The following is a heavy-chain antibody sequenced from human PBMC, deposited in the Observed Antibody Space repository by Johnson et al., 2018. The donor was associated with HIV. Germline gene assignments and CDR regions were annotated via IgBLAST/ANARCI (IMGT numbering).Heavy chain of an antibody. Sequence: VQLVESGGGLVQPGGSLRLACAASGFTVSRNYMSWVRQAPGKGLEWVSGISWNSGSIGYADSVKGRFTVSRDNSKNTLYLQITSLRPEDTAVYYCARLPSGYSRDDLDIWGQGTMVTVSS. CDR3: ARLPSGYSRDDLDI. CDR2: SWNSGSI. J-gene: IGHJ3*02. D-gene: IGHD5-18*01. V-gene: IGHV3-66*02. CDR1: GFTVSRNY.